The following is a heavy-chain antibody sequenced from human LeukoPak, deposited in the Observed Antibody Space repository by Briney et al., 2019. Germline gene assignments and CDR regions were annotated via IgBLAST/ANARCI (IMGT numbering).Heavy chain of an antibody. Sequence: ASVKVSCKASGYTFTSYGISWVRQAPGQGLEWMGWISAYNGNTNYAQKLQGRVTMTTDTSTSTAYMELSRLRSDDTAVYYCARESYDSSLYYFDYWGQGTLVTVSS. CDR1: GYTFTSYG. CDR3: ARESYDSSLYYFDY. V-gene: IGHV1-18*01. J-gene: IGHJ4*02. D-gene: IGHD3-22*01. CDR2: ISAYNGNT.